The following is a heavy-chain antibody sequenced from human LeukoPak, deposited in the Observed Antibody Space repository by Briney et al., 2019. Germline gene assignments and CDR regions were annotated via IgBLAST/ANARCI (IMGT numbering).Heavy chain of an antibody. CDR3: ARGIYARAATGFQD. V-gene: IGHV1-2*06. CDR1: GYTFTGYY. J-gene: IGHJ1*01. Sequence: ASVKVSCKASGYTFTGYYIHWVRQAPGQGLEWMGRIDANSGTTNFPEKFQGRVTMTRDTSISTAYLELSRLRSDDTAVYYCARGIYARAATGFQDWGQGSLVTISS. CDR2: IDANSGTT. D-gene: IGHD2-15*01.